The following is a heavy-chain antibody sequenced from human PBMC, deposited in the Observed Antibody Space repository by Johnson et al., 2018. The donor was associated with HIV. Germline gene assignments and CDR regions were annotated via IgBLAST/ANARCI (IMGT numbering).Heavy chain of an antibody. J-gene: IGHJ3*02. CDR3: ARGRGALDI. CDR1: GFTFDDYG. V-gene: IGHV3-7*03. Sequence: VQLLESGGGLVQPGGSLRLSCAASGFTFDDYGMSWVRQAPGKGLEWVANIKQDGSETYSVDSVKGRFTLSRDNARSSLFLQMNSLRVEDKASYYCARGRGALDIWGQGTMVTVSS. CDR2: IKQDGSET. D-gene: IGHD3-16*01.